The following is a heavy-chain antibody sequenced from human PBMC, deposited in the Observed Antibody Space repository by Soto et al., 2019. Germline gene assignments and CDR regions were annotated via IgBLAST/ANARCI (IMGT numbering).Heavy chain of an antibody. CDR3: VMVDNYVTPAQRDV. D-gene: IGHD3-16*01. CDR2: LSPYTGNT. V-gene: IGHV1-18*01. CDR1: GYIFVNYG. Sequence: QVQLVQSGAEVKKPGASVKVSCKASGYIFVNYGIAWVRQAPGQGLEWMGWLSPYTGNTHSATKVQGRLTMTTDTPTSTAYLELRGLTYDDTSVYYCVMVDNYVTPAQRDVWGPGSTVSVSS. J-gene: IGHJ6*02.